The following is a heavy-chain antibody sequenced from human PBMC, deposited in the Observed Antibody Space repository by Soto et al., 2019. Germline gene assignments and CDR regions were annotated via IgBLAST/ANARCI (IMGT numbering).Heavy chain of an antibody. CDR3: ARVAGTDMVLYMDV. V-gene: IGHV3-21*01. J-gene: IGHJ6*03. Sequence: EVQLVESGGGLVKPGGSLRLSCAASGFTFSTYSMNWVRQAPGKGLEWVSSISSSSTYIYYADSVKDRFTISRDNAKKSLYLQMNSLRAEDTAVYYCARVAGTDMVLYMDVWGKGTTVTVSS. D-gene: IGHD5-18*01. CDR1: GFTFSTYS. CDR2: ISSSSTYI.